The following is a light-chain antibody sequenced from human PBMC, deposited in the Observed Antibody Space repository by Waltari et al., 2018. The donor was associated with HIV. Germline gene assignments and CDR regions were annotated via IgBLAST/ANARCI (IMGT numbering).Light chain of an antibody. J-gene: IGKJ4*01. CDR2: RAS. Sequence: EIVMTQSPATLPASPGDRVTLSCRASETIRSNLAWYQQKPGQAPRPLIFRASSRATGIPARFSGSWSGTEFTLTISSLQSEDFALYYCQQYNIFPLTFGGGTKVEIK. CDR1: ETIRSN. CDR3: QQYNIFPLT. V-gene: IGKV3-15*01.